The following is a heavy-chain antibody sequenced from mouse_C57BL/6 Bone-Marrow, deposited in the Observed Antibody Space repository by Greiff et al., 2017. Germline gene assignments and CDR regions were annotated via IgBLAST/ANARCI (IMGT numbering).Heavy chain of an antibody. D-gene: IGHD1-1*01. CDR3: ASSRSYYYGSSLFDY. Sequence: EVKLMESGPELVKPGDSVKISCKASGYSFTGYFMNWVMQSHGKSLEWIGRINPYNGDTFYNQKFKGKATLTVDKSSSTAHMELRSLTSEDSAVYYCASSRSYYYGSSLFDYWGQGTTLTVSS. J-gene: IGHJ2*01. V-gene: IGHV1-20*01. CDR2: INPYNGDT. CDR1: GYSFTGYF.